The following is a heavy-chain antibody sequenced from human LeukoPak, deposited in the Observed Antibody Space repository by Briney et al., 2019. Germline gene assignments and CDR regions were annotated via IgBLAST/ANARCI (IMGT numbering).Heavy chain of an antibody. CDR3: AKVGHDYGDFYGYYFDY. V-gene: IGHV3-23*01. Sequence: PGGSLRLSCAASGFTFSNYGMSWVRQAPGKGLEWVSTISGSGGTTYYSDSAKGRFTISRDNSKNTQYLQMNSLRAEDTAVYYCAKVGHDYGDFYGYYFDYWGQGTLVTVSS. CDR1: GFTFSNYG. CDR2: ISGSGGTT. D-gene: IGHD4-17*01. J-gene: IGHJ4*02.